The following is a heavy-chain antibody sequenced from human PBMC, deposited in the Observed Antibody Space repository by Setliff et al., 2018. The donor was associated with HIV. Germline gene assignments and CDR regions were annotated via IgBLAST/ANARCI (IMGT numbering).Heavy chain of an antibody. V-gene: IGHV1-18*01. J-gene: IGHJ5*02. CDR2: ISAYHGNT. D-gene: IGHD1-26*01. Sequence: ASVKVSCKPSGGTFSNYGISWVRQAPGQGFEWMGWISAYHGNTDYAPRLLGRVTMTTDTSTSTAYLELRSLTSDDTAVYYCARARLQGIVTAVGPRDNCLDPWGQGTRVTVSS. CDR1: GGTFSNYG. CDR3: ARARLQGIVTAVGPRDNCLDP.